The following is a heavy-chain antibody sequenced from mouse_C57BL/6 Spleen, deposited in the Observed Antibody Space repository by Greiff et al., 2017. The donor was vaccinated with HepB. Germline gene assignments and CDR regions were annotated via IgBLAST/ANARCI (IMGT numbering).Heavy chain of an antibody. Sequence: QVQLQQPGAELVRPGSSVKLSCKASGYTFTSYWMHWVKQRPIQGLEWIGNIDPSDSETHYNQKFKDKATLTVDKTSSTAYMQLSSLTSEDSAVYYCARDYGSSYHFDYWGQGTTLTVSS. J-gene: IGHJ2*01. CDR1: GYTFTSYW. CDR2: IDPSDSET. CDR3: ARDYGSSYHFDY. V-gene: IGHV1-52*01. D-gene: IGHD1-1*01.